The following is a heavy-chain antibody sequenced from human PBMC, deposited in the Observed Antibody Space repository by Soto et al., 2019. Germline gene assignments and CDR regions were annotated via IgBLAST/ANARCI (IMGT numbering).Heavy chain of an antibody. CDR2: ISAYNGNT. J-gene: IGHJ5*02. D-gene: IGHD3-22*01. CDR1: AYTFTSYG. Sequence: GASVKVSSKASAYTFTSYGISWVRQAPGQGLEWMGWISAYNGNTNYAQKLQGRVTMTTDTSTSTAYMELRSLRSDDTAVYYCARNYYDSSGYPYNWFDPWGQGTLVTVSS. V-gene: IGHV1-18*01. CDR3: ARNYYDSSGYPYNWFDP.